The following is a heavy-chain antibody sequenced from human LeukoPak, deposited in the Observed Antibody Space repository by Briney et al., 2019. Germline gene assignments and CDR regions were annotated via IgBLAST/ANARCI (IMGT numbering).Heavy chain of an antibody. V-gene: IGHV4-30-4*01. Sequence: SETLSLTCAVSGGSISSGDYYWSWIRQPPGKGLEWIGYIYYSGSTYYNPSLKSRVTISVDTSKNQFSLKLSSVTAADAAVYYCARTFSGYYYRDWGQGTLVTVSS. CDR2: IYYSGST. D-gene: IGHD3-22*01. CDR1: GGSISSGDYY. CDR3: ARTFSGYYYRD. J-gene: IGHJ4*02.